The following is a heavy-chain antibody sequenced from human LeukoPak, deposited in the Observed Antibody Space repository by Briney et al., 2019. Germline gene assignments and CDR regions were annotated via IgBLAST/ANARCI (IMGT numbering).Heavy chain of an antibody. CDR1: GFTFSTYG. CDR3: ARDIGIAAAGTLDY. Sequence: GGSLRLSCAASGFTFSTYGMHWVRQAPGKGLEWVAVIWYDGSNKYYADSVKGRFTISRDNSKNTLYLQMNSLRAEDTAVYYCARDIGIAAAGTLDYWGQGTLVTVSS. D-gene: IGHD6-13*01. J-gene: IGHJ4*02. V-gene: IGHV3-33*01. CDR2: IWYDGSNK.